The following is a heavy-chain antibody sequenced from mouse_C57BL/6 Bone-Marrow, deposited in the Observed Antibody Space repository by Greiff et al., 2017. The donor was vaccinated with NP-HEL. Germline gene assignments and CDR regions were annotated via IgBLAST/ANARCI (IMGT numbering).Heavy chain of an antibody. CDR3: ARHGDYFGSSYGYFDV. J-gene: IGHJ1*03. CDR1: GYTFTEYT. D-gene: IGHD1-1*01. Sequence: QVQLQQSGAELVKPGASVKLSCKASGYTFTEYTIHWVKQRSGQGLEWIGWFYPGSGSIKYNEKFKDKATLTADKSSRTVYMDLSRLTSEDAAVYFCARHGDYFGSSYGYFDVWGTGTTVTVSS. CDR2: FYPGSGSI. V-gene: IGHV1-62-2*01.